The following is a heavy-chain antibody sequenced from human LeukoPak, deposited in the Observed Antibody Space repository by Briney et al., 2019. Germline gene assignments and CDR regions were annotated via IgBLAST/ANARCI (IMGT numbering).Heavy chain of an antibody. CDR2: INHSGST. Sequence: SETLSLTCAVYGGSFSGYYWSWIRQPPGKGLEWIGEINHSGSTNYNPSLKSRVTISVDTSKNQFSLKLSSVTAADTAVYYCARGMMGYYYGSGSYHIDYSGQGTLVTVSP. D-gene: IGHD3-10*01. J-gene: IGHJ4*02. CDR3: ARGMMGYYYGSGSYHIDY. V-gene: IGHV4-34*01. CDR1: GGSFSGYY.